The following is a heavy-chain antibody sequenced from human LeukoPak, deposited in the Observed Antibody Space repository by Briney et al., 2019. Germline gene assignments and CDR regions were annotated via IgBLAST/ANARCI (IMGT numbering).Heavy chain of an antibody. Sequence: PAETLSLTCTVSGASISTYYWSWLRQPPGKGLGWIGCIYDTGSTIYNPSLKSGVAISVDTSRNQFSLRLTSVTAADTAVYYCARHETSSSWTSSFDYWGQGILVTVSS. CDR3: ARHETSSSWTSSFDY. D-gene: IGHD6-13*01. V-gene: IGHV4-59*08. CDR2: IYDTGST. J-gene: IGHJ4*02. CDR1: GASISTYY.